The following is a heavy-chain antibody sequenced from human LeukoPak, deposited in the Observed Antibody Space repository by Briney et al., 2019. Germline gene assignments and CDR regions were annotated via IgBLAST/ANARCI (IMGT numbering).Heavy chain of an antibody. CDR1: GGSFSGYY. D-gene: IGHD5-12*01. CDR3: ARPIPEGAYVS. V-gene: IGHV4-34*01. J-gene: IGHJ4*02. Sequence: ASETLSLTCAVYGGSFSGYYWSWIRQPPGKGLEWIGEINHSGSTNYNPSLKSRVTISVDTSKNQFSLKLSSVTAADTAVYYFARPIPEGAYVSGGQGTLVPVPS. CDR2: INHSGST.